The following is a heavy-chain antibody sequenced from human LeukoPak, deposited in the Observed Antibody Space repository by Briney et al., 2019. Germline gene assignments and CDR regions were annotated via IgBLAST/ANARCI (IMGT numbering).Heavy chain of an antibody. Sequence: GGSLRLSCAASGFTFSSYWMSWVRQAPGKGLEWVSYISSSSSTIYYADSVKGRFTISRDNAKNSLYLQMNSLRAEDTAVYYCARASDYGDYDYWGQGTLVTVSS. D-gene: IGHD4-17*01. CDR2: ISSSSSTI. CDR3: ARASDYGDYDY. J-gene: IGHJ4*02. CDR1: GFTFSSYW. V-gene: IGHV3-48*04.